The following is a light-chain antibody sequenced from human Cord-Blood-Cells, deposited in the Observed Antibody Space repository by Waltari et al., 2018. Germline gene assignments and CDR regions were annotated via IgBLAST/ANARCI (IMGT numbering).Light chain of an antibody. CDR2: DVS. CDR3: CSYAGSYTFWV. V-gene: IGLV2-11*01. Sequence: CTGTSSDVGGYNYVSWYQQHPGKAPKLMIYDVSKRPSGVPDRFSGSKSGNTASLTISGLQAEDEADYYCCSYAGSYTFWVFGGGTKLTVL. CDR1: SSDVGGYNY. J-gene: IGLJ3*02.